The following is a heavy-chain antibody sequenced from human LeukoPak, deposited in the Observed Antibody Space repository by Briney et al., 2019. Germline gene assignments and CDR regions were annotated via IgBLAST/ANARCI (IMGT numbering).Heavy chain of an antibody. D-gene: IGHD3-3*01. J-gene: IGHJ4*02. Sequence: GGSLRLSCAASGFTFSSYWMSWVRQAPGKGLEWVANIKQDGSEKYYVDSVKGRFTISRDNAKNSLYLQMNSLRAEDTAVYYCATGEGYYDFWSGYQRLYYFDYWGQGTLVTVSS. CDR2: IKQDGSEK. CDR3: ATGEGYYDFWSGYQRLYYFDY. CDR1: GFTFSSYW. V-gene: IGHV3-7*01.